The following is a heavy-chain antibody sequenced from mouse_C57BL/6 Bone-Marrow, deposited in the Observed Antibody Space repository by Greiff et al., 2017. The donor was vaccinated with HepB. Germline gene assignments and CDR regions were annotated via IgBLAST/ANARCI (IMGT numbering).Heavy chain of an antibody. CDR3: TRITTVVATSYWYFDV. Sequence: EVQLQQSGTVLARPGASVKMSCKTSGYTFTSYWMHWVKQRPGQGLEWIGAIYPGNSDTSYNQKFKGKAKLTAVTSASTAYMELSSLSNEDSAVYYCTRITTVVATSYWYFDVWGTGTTVTVSS. J-gene: IGHJ1*03. V-gene: IGHV1-5*01. CDR2: IYPGNSDT. D-gene: IGHD1-1*01. CDR1: GYTFTSYW.